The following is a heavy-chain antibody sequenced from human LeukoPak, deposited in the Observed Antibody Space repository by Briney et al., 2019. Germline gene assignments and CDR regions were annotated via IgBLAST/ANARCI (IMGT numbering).Heavy chain of an antibody. CDR3: ARVLNYYDSSGYYFSY. D-gene: IGHD3-22*01. CDR2: ISYDGSNK. Sequence: GRSLRLSCASSGFTFSYYTMHWVRQAPGKGLEWVAVISYDGSNKYYADSVKGRFTISRDNSKNTLYLQMNSLRAEDTAVYYCARVLNYYDSSGYYFSYWGQGTLVTVSS. J-gene: IGHJ4*02. V-gene: IGHV3-30-3*01. CDR1: GFTFSYYT.